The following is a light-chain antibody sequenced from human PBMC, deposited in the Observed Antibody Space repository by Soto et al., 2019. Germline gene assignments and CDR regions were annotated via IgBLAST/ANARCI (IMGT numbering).Light chain of an antibody. Sequence: DIQMTQSPSSLSASVGDRVTITCRASQGISTYLVWYQQRQGRAPKLLIYDASSLLSGVPSRFSGSGSGTDFTLTISSLQPADFATYYCQQSYRTPYTFGQGTKLE. J-gene: IGKJ2*01. CDR2: DAS. CDR1: QGISTY. CDR3: QQSYRTPYT. V-gene: IGKV1-39*01.